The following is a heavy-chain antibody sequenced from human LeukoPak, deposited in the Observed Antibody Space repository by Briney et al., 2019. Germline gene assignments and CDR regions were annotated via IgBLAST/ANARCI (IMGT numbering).Heavy chain of an antibody. CDR2: ISYDGSNK. J-gene: IGHJ5*02. Sequence: GRSLRLSCAASGYTFSSYAMHWVRQAPGKGLEWVAVISYDGSNKCYADSVKGRFTISRDNSKNTLYLQMNSLRAEDTAVYYCARSYYYGSGSSSWGQGTLVTVSS. V-gene: IGHV3-30-3*01. CDR3: ARSYYYGSGSSS. D-gene: IGHD3-10*01. CDR1: GYTFSSYA.